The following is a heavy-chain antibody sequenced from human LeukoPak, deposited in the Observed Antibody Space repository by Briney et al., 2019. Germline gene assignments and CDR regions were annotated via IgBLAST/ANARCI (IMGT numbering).Heavy chain of an antibody. Sequence: SETLSLTCAVSGGSISSSNWWSWVRPPPGKGLEWSGEIYHSGSTNYNPSLKRRVTISVDKSKNQFSLKLSSVTAADTAVYYCAAASKKYYYDSSGYNDYGGQGTLVTVSS. D-gene: IGHD3-22*01. CDR1: GGSISSSNW. V-gene: IGHV4-4*02. CDR3: AAASKKYYYDSSGYNDY. CDR2: IYHSGST. J-gene: IGHJ4*02.